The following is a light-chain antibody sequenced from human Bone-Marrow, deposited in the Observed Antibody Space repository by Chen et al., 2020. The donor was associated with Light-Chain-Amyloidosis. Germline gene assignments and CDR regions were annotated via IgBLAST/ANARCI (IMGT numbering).Light chain of an antibody. CDR3: QSYDTTLSGSV. J-gene: IGLJ3*02. CDR1: SSNIGAGYD. V-gene: IGLV1-40*01. Sequence: QSVLTQPPSVSGAPGQRVTISCTGTSSNIGAGYDVHWYQQLPGTAPKLLIYGNDNRPSGVPDRFSASESGTSASLAITGHQAEDEADYYCQSYDTTLSGSVFGGGTKLTVL. CDR2: GND.